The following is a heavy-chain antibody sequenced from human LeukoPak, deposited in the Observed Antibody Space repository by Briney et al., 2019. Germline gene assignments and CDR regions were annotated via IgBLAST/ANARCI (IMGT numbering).Heavy chain of an antibody. CDR3: ARSYGSGSYFSYYYYYMDV. CDR1: GGSISLYY. Sequence: TSETLSLTCTVSGGSISLYYWSWIRQPPGKGLEWIGYVYYSGSTNYNPSLKSRVTISVDTSKNQFSLKLSSVTAADTAVYYCARSYGSGSYFSYYYYYMDVWGKGTTVTVSS. J-gene: IGHJ6*03. V-gene: IGHV4-59*01. CDR2: VYYSGST. D-gene: IGHD3-10*01.